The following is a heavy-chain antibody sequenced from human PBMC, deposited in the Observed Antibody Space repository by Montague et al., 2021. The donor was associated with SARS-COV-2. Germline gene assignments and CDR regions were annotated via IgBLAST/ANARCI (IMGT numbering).Heavy chain of an antibody. Sequence: SETLSLTCSVSGGSISSYYWSWIRQSPGKGLEWIGYIFHSGITDYNPSLKSRVTISVDMSKNQFSLQLNSVTAADSAVYYSARTECNWNDWFDPWGQGTLVTVSS. CDR2: IFHSGIT. CDR1: GGSISSYY. CDR3: ARTECNWNDWFDP. D-gene: IGHD1-20*01. V-gene: IGHV4-59*13. J-gene: IGHJ5*02.